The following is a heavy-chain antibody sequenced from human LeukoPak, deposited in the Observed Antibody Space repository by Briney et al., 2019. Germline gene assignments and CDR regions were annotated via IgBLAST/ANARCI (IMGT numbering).Heavy chain of an antibody. D-gene: IGHD2-2*01. CDR2: IYYSGST. Sequence: SETLSLTCTVSGGSISAYYWSWIRQPPGKGLEWIGYIYYSGSTNYNPSLKSRVTISVDTSKNQFSLKLSSVTAADTAVYYCARGHCSSTSCYAYFDYWGQGTLVTVSS. J-gene: IGHJ4*02. V-gene: IGHV4-59*01. CDR1: GGSISAYY. CDR3: ARGHCSSTSCYAYFDY.